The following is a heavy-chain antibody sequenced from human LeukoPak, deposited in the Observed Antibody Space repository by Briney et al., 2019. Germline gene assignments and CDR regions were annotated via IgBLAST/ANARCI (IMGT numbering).Heavy chain of an antibody. J-gene: IGHJ4*02. Sequence: GSSVKVSCKASGGTFSSYAISWVRQAPGQGLEWMGMIDPSGGSTTYTHKFQGRVTMTRDTSTSTVYMDLSSLRSEDTAVYYCASGPLSSGWSKVWGQGTLVTVSS. CDR3: ASGPLSSGWSKV. V-gene: IGHV1-46*01. D-gene: IGHD6-19*01. CDR2: IDPSGGST. CDR1: GGTFSSYA.